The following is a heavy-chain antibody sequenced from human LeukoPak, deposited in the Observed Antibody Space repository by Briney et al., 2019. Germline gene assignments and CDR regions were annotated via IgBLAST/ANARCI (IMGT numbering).Heavy chain of an antibody. CDR2: ISSSGST. CDR1: GDSVSSGDYY. D-gene: IGHD3-22*01. J-gene: IGHJ3*02. CDR3: ARGPYSYDSSGAFDI. Sequence: SETLSLTCTVSGDSVSSGDYYWSWIRQPAGKGLEWIGRISSSGSTNYNPSLKSRVTISVDTSKNQFSLKLSSVTAADTAVYFCARGPYSYDSSGAFDIWGQGTMVTVSS. V-gene: IGHV4-61*02.